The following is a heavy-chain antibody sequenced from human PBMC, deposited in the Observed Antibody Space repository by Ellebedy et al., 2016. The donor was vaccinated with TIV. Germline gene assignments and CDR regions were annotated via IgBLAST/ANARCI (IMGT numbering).Heavy chain of an antibody. CDR3: ACRRTFDY. J-gene: IGHJ4*02. V-gene: IGHV3-74*01. CDR1: GFTFSSYW. Sequence: GESLKISCAASGFTFSSYWMYWVRQAPGKGLVWVSRINSDGSSTNYADSVKGRFTISRDNAKNTLYLQMNSLRAEDTAVYYCACRRTFDYWGQGTLVTVSS. CDR2: INSDGSST.